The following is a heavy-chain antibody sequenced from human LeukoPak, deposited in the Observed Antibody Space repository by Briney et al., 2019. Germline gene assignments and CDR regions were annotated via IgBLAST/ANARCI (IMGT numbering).Heavy chain of an antibody. D-gene: IGHD6-19*01. CDR3: ARPFLRFSSGWHFDY. Sequence: SETLSLTCAVYGGSFSGYYWSWIRQPPGKGLEWIGEINHSGSTNYNPSLKSRVTISIDTSKNQFSLKLSSVTAADTAIYYCARPFLRFSSGWHFDYWGQGILVTVSS. V-gene: IGHV4-34*01. CDR1: GGSFSGYY. J-gene: IGHJ4*02. CDR2: INHSGST.